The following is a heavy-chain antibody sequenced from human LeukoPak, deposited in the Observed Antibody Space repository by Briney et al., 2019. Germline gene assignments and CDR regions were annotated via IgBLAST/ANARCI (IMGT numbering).Heavy chain of an antibody. V-gene: IGHV1-69*05. D-gene: IGHD3-22*01. J-gene: IGHJ4*02. CDR2: IIPTFGTA. Sequence: SVKVSCKASGGTFSSYAISWVRQAPGQGLEWMGGIIPTFGTANYAQKFQGRVTITTDESTSTAYMELSSLRSEDTAVYYCAMGRYDSSGYEGAYFDYWGQGTLVTVSS. CDR1: GGTFSSYA. CDR3: AMGRYDSSGYEGAYFDY.